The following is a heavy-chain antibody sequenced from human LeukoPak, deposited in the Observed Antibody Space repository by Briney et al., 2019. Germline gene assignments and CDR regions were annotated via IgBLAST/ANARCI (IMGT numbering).Heavy chain of an antibody. Sequence: GGSLRLSCAASGFTFSDYYMSWIRQAPGKGLEWVSYISSSGSTIYYADSVKGRFTISRDNAKNSLYLQMNSLRAEDTAVYYCARDRVTVTMVRGFDYWGQGTLATVSS. CDR2: ISSSGSTI. D-gene: IGHD3-10*01. J-gene: IGHJ4*02. V-gene: IGHV3-11*04. CDR3: ARDRVTVTMVRGFDY. CDR1: GFTFSDYY.